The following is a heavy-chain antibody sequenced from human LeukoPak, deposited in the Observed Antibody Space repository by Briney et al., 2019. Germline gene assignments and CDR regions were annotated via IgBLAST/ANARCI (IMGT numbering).Heavy chain of an antibody. CDR1: GGTFSSYA. CDR2: IIPILGIA. J-gene: IGHJ1*01. Sequence: SVKVSCKASGGTFSSYAISWVRQAPGQGLEWMGRIIPILGIANYAQKFQGRVTITADKSTSTAYMELSSLRSEDTAVYYCARGGDYYDSSGYSRECFQHWGQGTLVTVSS. V-gene: IGHV1-69*04. CDR3: ARGGDYYDSSGYSRECFQH. D-gene: IGHD3-22*01.